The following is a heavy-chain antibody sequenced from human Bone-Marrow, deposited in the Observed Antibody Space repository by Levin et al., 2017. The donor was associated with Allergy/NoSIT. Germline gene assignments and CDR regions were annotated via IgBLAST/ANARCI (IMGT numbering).Heavy chain of an antibody. J-gene: IGHJ5*02. V-gene: IGHV1-2*06. Sequence: ASVKVSCKASGYTFTGYYMHWVRQALGQGLEWMGRINPNSGGTNYAQKFQGRVTMTRDTSISTAYMELSRLRSDDTAVYYCARGAYCGGDCYFWFDPWGQGTLVTVSS. D-gene: IGHD2-21*01. CDR2: INPNSGGT. CDR3: ARGAYCGGDCYFWFDP. CDR1: GYTFTGYY.